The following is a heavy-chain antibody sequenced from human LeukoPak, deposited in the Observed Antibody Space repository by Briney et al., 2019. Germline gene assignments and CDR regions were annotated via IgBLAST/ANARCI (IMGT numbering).Heavy chain of an antibody. CDR3: AREEAAAAPDWYFDL. CDR1: GGSISSSSYY. CDR2: IYYSGST. Sequence: SETLSLTCTVSGGSISSSSYYWGWIRQPPGKGLEWIGSIYYSGSTYYNPSLKSRVTISVDTSKNQFSLKLSSVAAADTAVYYCAREEAAAAPDWYFDLWGRGTLVTVSS. V-gene: IGHV4-39*07. J-gene: IGHJ2*01. D-gene: IGHD6-13*01.